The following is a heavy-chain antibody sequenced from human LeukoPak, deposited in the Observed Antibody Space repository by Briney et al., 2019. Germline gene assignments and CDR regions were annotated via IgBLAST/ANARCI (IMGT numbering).Heavy chain of an antibody. J-gene: IGHJ4*02. Sequence: GGSLRLSCAASGFTFSSYAMSWVRQVPGKGLEWVSAISGSGGSTYYADSVKGRFTISRDSSKNTLYLQMNSLRAEDTAVYYCAKNSAVYYYDSSGSPYDYWGQGTLVTVSS. V-gene: IGHV3-23*01. CDR3: AKNSAVYYYDSSGSPYDY. CDR2: ISGSGGST. D-gene: IGHD3-22*01. CDR1: GFTFSSYA.